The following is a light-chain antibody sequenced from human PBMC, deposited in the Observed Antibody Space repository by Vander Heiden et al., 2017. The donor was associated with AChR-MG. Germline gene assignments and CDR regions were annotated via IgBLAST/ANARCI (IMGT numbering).Light chain of an antibody. J-gene: IGKJ4*01. Sequence: EIVLTQSPGTLSLSPGERATLSCRASQIVSSTFLAWYQQKPGQAPRLLIYGESNRATGIPDRFSASGSGTDFTLTITRLEPEDFAVYYCQQYGSSPPLTFGGGTKVEI. CDR1: QIVSSTF. CDR3: QQYGSSPPLT. CDR2: GES. V-gene: IGKV3-20*01.